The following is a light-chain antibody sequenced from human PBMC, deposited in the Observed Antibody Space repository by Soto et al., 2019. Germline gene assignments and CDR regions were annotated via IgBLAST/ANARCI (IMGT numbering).Light chain of an antibody. J-gene: IGKJ1*01. V-gene: IGKV1-5*03. CDR3: HQYHNFPRT. CDR2: KAS. CDR1: QSINGW. Sequence: DIQLAQSPSTLSASVGDRVTITCRASQSINGWLAWYQQKPGQAPNLLIYKASTLESGGPSRFSGSGSGTEFTLTVSSLQPDDFATYYCHQYHNFPRTFGQGTKVDIK.